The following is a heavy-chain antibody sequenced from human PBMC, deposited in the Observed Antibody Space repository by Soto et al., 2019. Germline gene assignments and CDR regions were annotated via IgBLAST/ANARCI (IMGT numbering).Heavy chain of an antibody. CDR2: INAGNGNT. V-gene: IGHV1-3*01. CDR3: ARDILNYDSSGYSSAFDI. D-gene: IGHD3-22*01. Sequence: QVQLVQSGAEVKKPGASVKVSCKASGYTFTSYAMHWVRQAPGQRLEWMGWINAGNGNTKYSQKFQGRVTITRDTSASTAYMELSSLRSEDTAVYYCARDILNYDSSGYSSAFDICGQGTMVTVSS. CDR1: GYTFTSYA. J-gene: IGHJ3*02.